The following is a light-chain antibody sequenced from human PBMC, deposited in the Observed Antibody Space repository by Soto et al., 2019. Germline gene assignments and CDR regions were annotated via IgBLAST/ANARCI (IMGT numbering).Light chain of an antibody. J-gene: IGKJ2*01. V-gene: IGKV1-5*03. CDR3: QQYSSYSYT. CDR2: KAS. CDR1: QSISSW. Sequence: DIQMTQSPSTLSASVGDRVTITCRASQSISSWLAWYQQKPGKAPKLLIYKASSLESWVPSMFSGSGSGTEFTLTISSLQPDDFATYYCQQYSSYSYTFGQGTKLEIK.